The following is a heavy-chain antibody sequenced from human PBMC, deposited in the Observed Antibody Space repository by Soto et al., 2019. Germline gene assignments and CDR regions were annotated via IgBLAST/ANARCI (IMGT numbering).Heavy chain of an antibody. CDR1: GFTFSSYW. CDR2: IKQDGSEK. J-gene: IGHJ3*02. V-gene: IGHV3-7*02. CDR3: ARRPKGPGYSYSWGDAFDI. D-gene: IGHD6-13*01. Sequence: EVPLVESGGGLVQPGGSLRLSCAASGFTFSSYWMNWVRQAPGKGLEWVANIKQDGSEKYYVDSVKGRFTISRDNAKNSLYLQVNSLRAEDTAVYYCARRPKGPGYSYSWGDAFDIWGQGTMVTVSS.